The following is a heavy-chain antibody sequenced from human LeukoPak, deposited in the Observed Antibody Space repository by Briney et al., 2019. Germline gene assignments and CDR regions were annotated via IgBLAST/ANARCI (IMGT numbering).Heavy chain of an antibody. J-gene: IGHJ3*02. V-gene: IGHV5-51*01. CDR2: IYPGDSDT. Sequence: GESLKISCKGSGYTFITYWIGWVRQMPGKGLEWIGIIYPGDSDTRYSPSFQGQVTISAEKSISTAYLQWRSLKTSDTAMYYCARPDDYGGKPAAFDIWGQGTMVTVSS. D-gene: IGHD4-23*01. CDR3: ARPDDYGGKPAAFDI. CDR1: GYTFITYW.